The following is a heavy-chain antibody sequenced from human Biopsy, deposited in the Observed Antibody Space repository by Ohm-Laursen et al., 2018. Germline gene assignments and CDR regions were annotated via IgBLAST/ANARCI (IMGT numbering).Heavy chain of an antibody. CDR2: FDREERKT. CDR1: GYTLTELS. V-gene: IGHV1-24*01. CDR3: AREEDNSGYDYYGMDV. D-gene: IGHD3-22*01. Sequence: GASVKVSCNVSGYTLTELSIHWVRQTGGKGLEWIGGFDREERKTVYAEKFQGRVTMTEDTSTDTVYMEVTSLRSDDTAVYFCAREEDNSGYDYYGMDVWGQGTTVTVSS. J-gene: IGHJ6*02.